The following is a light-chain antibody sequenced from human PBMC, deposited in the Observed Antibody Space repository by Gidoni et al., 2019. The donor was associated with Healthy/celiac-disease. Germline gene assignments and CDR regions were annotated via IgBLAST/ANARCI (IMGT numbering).Light chain of an antibody. CDR3: QQYDNLPLT. Sequence: DIQMTQSPSSLSASVGDRVTITCQASQDISNYLNWYQQKPGKAPKLLIYDASNLETGVPSRVSGSGSGTDFIFTISSMQHEDMATYHCQQYDNLPLTFGGGTKVEIK. CDR2: DAS. V-gene: IGKV1-33*01. J-gene: IGKJ4*01. CDR1: QDISNY.